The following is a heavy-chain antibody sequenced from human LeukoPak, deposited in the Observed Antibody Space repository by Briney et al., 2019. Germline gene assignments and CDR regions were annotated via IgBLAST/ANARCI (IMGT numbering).Heavy chain of an antibody. J-gene: IGHJ4*02. CDR2: INSDGSAT. CDR3: LRRGGY. CDR1: GFNISSYW. Sequence: GGSLRLSCAASGFNISSYWMHWVRQAPGKGLVWVSRINSDGSATNYADSVKGRFTISRDNAKNSLYLQMNSLRAEDTAVYYCLRRGGYWGQGTLVTVSS. V-gene: IGHV3-74*01. D-gene: IGHD2-15*01.